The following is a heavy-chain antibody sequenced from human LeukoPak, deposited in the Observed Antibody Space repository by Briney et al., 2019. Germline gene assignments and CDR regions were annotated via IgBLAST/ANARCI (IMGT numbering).Heavy chain of an antibody. CDR3: ARDPNPILLGFDY. V-gene: IGHV3-11*01. CDR1: GFTFSDYY. D-gene: IGHD3-10*01. CDR2: ISSSGSTI. Sequence: GGSLRLSCAASGFTFSDYYMSWIRQAPGKGLEWVSYISSSGSTIYYADSVKGRFTISRDNAKNSLYPQMNSLRAEDTAVYYCARDPNPILLGFDYWGQGTLVNVSS. J-gene: IGHJ4*02.